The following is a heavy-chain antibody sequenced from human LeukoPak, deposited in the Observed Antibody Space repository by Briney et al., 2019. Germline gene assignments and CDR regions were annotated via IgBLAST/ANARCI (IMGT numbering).Heavy chain of an antibody. D-gene: IGHD1-26*01. J-gene: IGHJ4*02. V-gene: IGHV3-30*18. CDR2: ISYDGSNK. CDR1: GFTFSSYG. Sequence: GGSLRLSCAASGFTFSSYGMHWVRQAPGKGLEWVAVISYDGSNKYYADSVKGRFTISRDNSKNTLYLQMNSLRAEDTAVYYCAKLGVGATGFGYWGQGTLVTVSS. CDR3: AKLGVGATGFGY.